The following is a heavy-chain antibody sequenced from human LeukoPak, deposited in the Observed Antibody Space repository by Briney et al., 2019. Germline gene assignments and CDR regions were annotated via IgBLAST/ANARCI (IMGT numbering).Heavy chain of an antibody. Sequence: SETLSLTCTVSGGSISSYYWSWIRQPAGKGLEWIGRIYTSGSTNYNPSLKSRVTMSVDTSKNQFSLKLSSVTAEDTAVYYCARGLEALLRYFDWLGDYWGQGTLVTVSS. CDR3: ARGLEALLRYFDWLGDY. V-gene: IGHV4-4*07. CDR1: GGSISSYY. D-gene: IGHD3-9*01. J-gene: IGHJ4*02. CDR2: IYTSGST.